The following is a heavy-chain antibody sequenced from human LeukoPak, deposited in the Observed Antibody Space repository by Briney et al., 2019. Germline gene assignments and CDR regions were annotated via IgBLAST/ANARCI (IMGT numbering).Heavy chain of an antibody. CDR3: ARWYSRTWHIDY. CDR2: IYYSEST. CDR1: GGSISSGSYY. J-gene: IGHJ4*02. Sequence: SETLSLTCTVSGGSISSGSYYWSWIRQSPGEGLEWIGYIYYSESTNYNPSLKSRVTISVDTSENQFSLKLTSVTAADTAVYYCARWYSRTWHIDYWGQGTLVTVSS. D-gene: IGHD6-13*01. V-gene: IGHV4-61*01.